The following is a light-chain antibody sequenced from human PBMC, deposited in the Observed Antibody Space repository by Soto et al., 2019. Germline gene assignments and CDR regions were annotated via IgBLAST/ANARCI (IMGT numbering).Light chain of an antibody. CDR1: QGISNY. CDR2: AAS. V-gene: IGKV1-27*01. J-gene: IGKJ1*01. CDR3: QKYNRAPRT. Sequence: DIQMTQSPSSLSASVGDRVTITCRASQGISNYLAWYQQKPGKVPKLLIYAASTLQSGVPSRFSGSGSGTDFTLTISSLQPEYVASYYRQKYNRAPRTFGQGTKVEIK.